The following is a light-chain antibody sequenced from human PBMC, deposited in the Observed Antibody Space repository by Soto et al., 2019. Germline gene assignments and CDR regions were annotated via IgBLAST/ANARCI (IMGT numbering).Light chain of an antibody. CDR2: GAS. V-gene: IGKV3D-15*02. CDR3: QQYDKSPWT. J-gene: IGKJ1*01. CDR1: QSVGSN. Sequence: EIVMTQSPATLSVSPGDRATLSCRASQSVGSNLAWYQQKPGQAPRLLIYGASTRVTGIPDRFSGSGSGTDFTLTISGLEPEDFAVYYCQQYDKSPWTFGQGTKVDIK.